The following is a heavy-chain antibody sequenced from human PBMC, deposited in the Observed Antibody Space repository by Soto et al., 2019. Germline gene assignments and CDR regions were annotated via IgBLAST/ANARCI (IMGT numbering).Heavy chain of an antibody. V-gene: IGHV3-30-3*01. Sequence: QVQLVESGGGVVQPGRSLRLSCAASGFTFSSYAMHWVRQAPGKGLEWVAVISYDGSNKYYADSVKGRFTISRDNSKNTLYLQMNSLRAEDTAVYYCAREGCSGGSCYSTYYYYGMDVWGQGTTVTVS. CDR2: ISYDGSNK. D-gene: IGHD2-15*01. CDR1: GFTFSSYA. CDR3: AREGCSGGSCYSTYYYYGMDV. J-gene: IGHJ6*02.